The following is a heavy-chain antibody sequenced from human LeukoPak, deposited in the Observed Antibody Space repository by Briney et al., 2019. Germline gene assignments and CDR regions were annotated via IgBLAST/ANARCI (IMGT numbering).Heavy chain of an antibody. CDR3: ARQLQGFYFDY. J-gene: IGHJ4*02. D-gene: IGHD2-15*01. CDR2: IYYSGST. CDR1: GGSISSSSYY. Sequence: SEILSLTCTVSGGSISSSSYYWGWIRQPPGKGLEWIGSIYYSGSTYYNPSLKSRVTISVDTSKNQFSLKLSSVTAADTAVYYCARQLQGFYFDYWGQGTLVTVSS. V-gene: IGHV4-39*01.